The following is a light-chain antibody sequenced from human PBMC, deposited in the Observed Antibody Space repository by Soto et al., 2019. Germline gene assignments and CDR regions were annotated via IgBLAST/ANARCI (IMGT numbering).Light chain of an antibody. CDR2: AAS. J-gene: IGKJ4*01. V-gene: IGKV1-27*01. CDR3: QKSSAVPT. CDR1: QAIYNY. Sequence: DIQMTQSPSSLSASVGDRVTITCRASQAIYNYLAWYQQKPGKVPTLLISAASTLQSGVPSRFSGSGSGTDFTVTISSLQPDDVATYYCQKSSAVPTFGAFTQVEI.